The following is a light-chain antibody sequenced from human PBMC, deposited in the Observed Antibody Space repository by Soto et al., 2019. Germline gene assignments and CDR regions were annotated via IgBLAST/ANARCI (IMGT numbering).Light chain of an antibody. Sequence: EIVLTQSPGILSLSPGERATLSCRASQSVSSSYIGWYQQKPGQAPRLLMYGAARRATGIPDRFSGSGSGTDVTLTISRLERDDFAVYYCQQYGTEPYYFGQGTKVEIK. V-gene: IGKV3-20*01. CDR1: QSVSSSY. CDR2: GAA. J-gene: IGKJ2*01. CDR3: QQYGTEPYY.